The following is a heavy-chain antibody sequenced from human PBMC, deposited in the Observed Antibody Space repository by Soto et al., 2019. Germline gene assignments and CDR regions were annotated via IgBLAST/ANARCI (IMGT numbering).Heavy chain of an antibody. D-gene: IGHD6-19*01. CDR3: ARGGYSSGWPEKDAFDI. J-gene: IGHJ3*02. V-gene: IGHV1-8*01. Sequence: ASVKVSCKASGYTFTSYDINWVRQATGQGLEWMGWMNPNSGNTGYAQKFQGRVTMTRNTSISTAYMELSSLRSEDTAVYYCARGGYSSGWPEKDAFDIWGQGTMVTV. CDR2: MNPNSGNT. CDR1: GYTFTSYD.